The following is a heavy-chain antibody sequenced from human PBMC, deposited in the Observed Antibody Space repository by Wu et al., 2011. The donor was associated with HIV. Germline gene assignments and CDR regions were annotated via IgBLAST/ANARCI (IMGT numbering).Heavy chain of an antibody. CDR3: ARGVAGGLYYFDY. J-gene: IGHJ4*02. V-gene: IGHV1-69*18. CDR1: GAAFSSYA. D-gene: IGHD2-15*01. Sequence: QVQLVQSGAEVKKPGSSVKVSCKASGAAFSSYAISWVRQAPGQGLEWMGRIIPIFGTANYAQKFQGRVTITADEATSTVFMEMTSLKSEDTAVYYCARGVAGGLYYFDYWGQGTLVTVSS. CDR2: IIPIFGTA.